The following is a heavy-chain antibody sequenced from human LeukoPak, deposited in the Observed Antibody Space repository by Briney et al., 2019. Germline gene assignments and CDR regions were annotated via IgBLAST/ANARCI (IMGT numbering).Heavy chain of an antibody. CDR2: IYGGGGT. Sequence: PGGSLRLSCAASGFTVSNNYMTWVRQALGKGLEWVSLIYGGGGTYYADSVKGRFTISRDNAKNTLYLQMNSLRAEDTAMYYCARAVYYSNYLGYWGQGTLVTVSS. CDR3: ARAVYYSNYLGY. D-gene: IGHD3-10*01. V-gene: IGHV3-53*01. J-gene: IGHJ4*01. CDR1: GFTVSNNY.